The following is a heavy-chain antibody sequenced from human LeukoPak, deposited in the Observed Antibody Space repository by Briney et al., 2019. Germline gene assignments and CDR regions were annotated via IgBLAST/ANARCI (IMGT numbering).Heavy chain of an antibody. J-gene: IGHJ4*02. V-gene: IGHV1-69*05. CDR2: IIPIFGTA. Sequence: SVKVSCKASGGTFSSYAISWVRQAPGQGLEWRGRIIPIFGTANYAQKFQGRVTITTDESTSTAYMELSSLRSEDTAVYYCARGSGSYPTNFDYWGQGTLVTVSS. CDR3: ARGSGSYPTNFDY. CDR1: GGTFSSYA. D-gene: IGHD1-26*01.